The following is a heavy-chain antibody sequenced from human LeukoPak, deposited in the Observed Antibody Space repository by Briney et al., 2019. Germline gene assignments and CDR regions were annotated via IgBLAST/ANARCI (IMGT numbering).Heavy chain of an antibody. CDR3: ARGRKGVVTMVRGVIRREYYFDY. J-gene: IGHJ4*02. CDR1: GGSISSSSYY. Sequence: SETLSLTCTVSGGSISSSSYYWGWIRQPPGKGLEWIGSIYYSGSTYYNPSLKSRVTISVDTSKNQFSLKLSSVTAADTAVYYCARGRKGVVTMVRGVIRREYYFDYWGQGTLVTVSS. D-gene: IGHD3-10*01. CDR2: IYYSGST. V-gene: IGHV4-39*07.